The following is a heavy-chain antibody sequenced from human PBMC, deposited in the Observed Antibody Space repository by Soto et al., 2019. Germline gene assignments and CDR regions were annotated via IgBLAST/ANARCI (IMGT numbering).Heavy chain of an antibody. V-gene: IGHV3-48*01. D-gene: IGHD3-10*01. CDR1: GFTFSSYS. CDR2: ITSGSSTI. CDR3: VRDAGSLGY. Sequence: EVQLVESGGGLVQPGGSLRLSCAASGFTFSSYSIDWVSQAPGKGLEWVSYITSGSSTIHYADSVKVRFTISRDNAKNSLFLQMNSLRVEDTAVYYCVRDAGSLGYWGQGALVTVSS. J-gene: IGHJ4*02.